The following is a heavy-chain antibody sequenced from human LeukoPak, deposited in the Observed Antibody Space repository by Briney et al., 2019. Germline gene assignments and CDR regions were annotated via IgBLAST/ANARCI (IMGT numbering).Heavy chain of an antibody. J-gene: IGHJ3*01. CDR1: GFTFSSYG. CDR3: ARLGYIDGYGSFDV. D-gene: IGHD5-18*01. CDR2: IWYDGSNK. Sequence: GGSLRLSCAASGFTFSSYGMHWVRQAPGKGLEWVAVIWYDGSNKYYADSVKGRFTISRDNSKNTLYLQMNSLRAEDTAVYYCARLGYIDGYGSFDVWGQGTMVTVSS. V-gene: IGHV3-33*01.